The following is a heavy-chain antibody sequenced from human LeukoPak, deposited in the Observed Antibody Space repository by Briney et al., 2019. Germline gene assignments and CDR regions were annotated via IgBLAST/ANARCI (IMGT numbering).Heavy chain of an antibody. J-gene: IGHJ4*02. V-gene: IGHV1-2*04. CDR3: ARNYYGSGSYRDFDY. D-gene: IGHD3-10*01. CDR2: LNPNSGGT. CDR1: GYTFTGYY. Sequence: ASVQVSCNASGYTFTGYYMHWVRQAPGQGLEWMGWLNPNSGGTNYAQKFQGWVTMTRDTSISTAYMELSRLRSDDTAVYYCARNYYGSGSYRDFDYWRQGTLVTVSS.